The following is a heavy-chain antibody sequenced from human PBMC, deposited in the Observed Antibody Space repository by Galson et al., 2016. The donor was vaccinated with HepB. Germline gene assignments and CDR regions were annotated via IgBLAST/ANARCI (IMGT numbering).Heavy chain of an antibody. CDR1: GFTFSGSA. CDR3: MSYRDDYLRGGD. J-gene: IGHJ4*02. D-gene: IGHD5-12*01. Sequence: SLRLSCAVSGFTFSGSAIHWVRQASVNGLEWVGRIRSKTNTYATAYGESVKGRFTISRDDSRNTAYLQMSSLKTEDTAVYYCMSYRDDYLRGGDWGQGTLVTVSS. V-gene: IGHV3-73*01. CDR2: IRSKTNTYAT.